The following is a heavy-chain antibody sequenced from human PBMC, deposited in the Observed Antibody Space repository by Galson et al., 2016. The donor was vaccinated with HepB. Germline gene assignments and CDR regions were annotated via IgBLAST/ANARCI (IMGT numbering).Heavy chain of an antibody. V-gene: IGHV1-46*01. CDR2: INPSGGST. CDR3: ARDLARITIFHYYGMDV. D-gene: IGHD3-9*01. Sequence: SVKVSCKASGYTFTIYYIHWVRQAPGQGLEWMGIINPSGGSTSYAQNFQGRVTMTRDTSTSTVYMELSSLRSEDTAVYYCARDLARITIFHYYGMDVWGQGATVTVSS. J-gene: IGHJ6*02. CDR1: GYTFTIYY.